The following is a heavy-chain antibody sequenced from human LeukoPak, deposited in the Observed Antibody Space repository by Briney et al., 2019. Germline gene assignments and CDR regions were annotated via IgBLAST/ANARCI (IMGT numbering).Heavy chain of an antibody. J-gene: IGHJ3*02. V-gene: IGHV5-51*01. Sequence: PGESLKISCMGSGYRFSSYWIGWVRQMPGKGLEGMGIIYPGDSDTRYSPSFQGQVTISADKSISTAYLQWSSLKASGRAMYYCASIIRVTATLDAFDMWGQGTTVTASS. CDR2: IYPGDSDT. CDR1: GYRFSSYW. D-gene: IGHD2-21*02. CDR3: ASIIRVTATLDAFDM.